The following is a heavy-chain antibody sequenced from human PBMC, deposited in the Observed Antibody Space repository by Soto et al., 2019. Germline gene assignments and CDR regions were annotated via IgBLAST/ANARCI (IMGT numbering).Heavy chain of an antibody. Sequence: EVQLVESGGGLVQPGRSLRLSCAASGFTFDDYAMHWVRQAPGKGLEWVSGISWNSGSIGYADSVKGRFTISRDNAKNSLYLQMNSLRAEDTALYYCAKDIVNGLSSWYAYYYYGMDVWGQGTTVTVSS. D-gene: IGHD6-13*01. CDR2: ISWNSGSI. CDR1: GFTFDDYA. V-gene: IGHV3-9*01. CDR3: AKDIVNGLSSWYAYYYYGMDV. J-gene: IGHJ6*02.